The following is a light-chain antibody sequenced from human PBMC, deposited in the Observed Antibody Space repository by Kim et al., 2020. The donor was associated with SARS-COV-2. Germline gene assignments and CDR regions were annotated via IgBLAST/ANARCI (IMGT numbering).Light chain of an antibody. Sequence: AAVGDRVTITCRASKGISSWLVWYQQKPGKAPKLLIYAASTLQSGVPSRFSGSGSGTDFTLTISSLQPEDFATYYCQQANSFPITFGQGTRLEIK. CDR1: KGISSW. CDR3: QQANSFPIT. J-gene: IGKJ5*01. V-gene: IGKV1-12*01. CDR2: AAS.